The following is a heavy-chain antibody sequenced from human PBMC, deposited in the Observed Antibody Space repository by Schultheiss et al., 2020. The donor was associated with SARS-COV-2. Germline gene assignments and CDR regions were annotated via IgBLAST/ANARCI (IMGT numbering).Heavy chain of an antibody. V-gene: IGHV3-23*01. CDR2: ISGSGGST. CDR1: GFTFSSYA. Sequence: GGSLRLSCAASGFTFSSYAMSWVRQAPGKGLEWVSAISGSGGSTYYADSVKGRFTISRDNSKNTLYLQMNSLRAEDTAVYYCAKSGGEDYGDYFLSYYYYYGMDVWGQGTTVTVSS. CDR3: AKSGGEDYGDYFLSYYYYYGMDV. J-gene: IGHJ6*02. D-gene: IGHD4-17*01.